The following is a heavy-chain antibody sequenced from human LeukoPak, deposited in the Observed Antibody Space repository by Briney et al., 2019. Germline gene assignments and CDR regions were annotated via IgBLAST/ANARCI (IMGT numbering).Heavy chain of an antibody. V-gene: IGHV3-23*01. J-gene: IGHJ6*02. Sequence: GGSLRLSCAASGFTFNNYAMNWVRQGPGEGLEWVSAISGTGSSTYYADSVKGRFTISRDNSKNTLYLQMNSLRAEDTAVYYCARGMGSSSSRSYYYGMDVWGQGTTVTVSS. CDR1: GFTFNNYA. CDR3: ARGMGSSSSRSYYYGMDV. D-gene: IGHD6-6*01. CDR2: ISGTGSST.